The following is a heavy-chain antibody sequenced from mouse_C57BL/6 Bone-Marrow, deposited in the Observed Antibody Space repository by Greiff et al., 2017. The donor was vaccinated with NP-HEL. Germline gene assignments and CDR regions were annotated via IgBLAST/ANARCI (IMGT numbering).Heavy chain of an antibody. CDR3: ARNGIYAGYYTFFGC. CDR1: GYAFSSSW. CDR2: IYPGDGDT. D-gene: IGHD2-3*01. Sequence: VQGVESGPELVKPGASVKISCKASGYAFSSSWMNWVKQRPGKGLEWIGRIYPGDGDTNYNGKFKGKAPLTSDKPPSTAYMQLSRLASEDSAVYFCARNGIYAGYYTFFGCWGRGTALTVSS. V-gene: IGHV1-82*01. J-gene: IGHJ2*01.